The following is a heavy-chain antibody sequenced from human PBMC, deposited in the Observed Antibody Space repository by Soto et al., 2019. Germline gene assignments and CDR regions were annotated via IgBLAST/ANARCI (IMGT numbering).Heavy chain of an antibody. D-gene: IGHD2-2*01. V-gene: IGHV4-30-4*01. Sequence: QVQLQESGPGLVKPSQTLSLTCTVSGGSISSGDYYWSWIRQPPGKGLEWIGYIYYSGSTYYNPSLKSRVTISVDTSKNQFSLKLSSVTAADTAVYYCATTPLVPAAMSGVNWFDPWGQGTLVTVSS. CDR1: GGSISSGDYY. J-gene: IGHJ5*02. CDR2: IYYSGST. CDR3: ATTPLVPAAMSGVNWFDP.